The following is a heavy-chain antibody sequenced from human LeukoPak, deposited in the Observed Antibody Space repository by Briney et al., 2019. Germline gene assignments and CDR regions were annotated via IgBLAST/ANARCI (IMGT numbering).Heavy chain of an antibody. CDR2: ISAYNGNT. CDR3: ARDIVVVVAATWEYNWFDP. CDR1: GYTFTSYG. Sequence: ASVKVSCKASGYTFTSYGISWVRHAPGQGREWMGWISAYNGNTNYAQTLQGRVTMTTDTPTSTAYMELRSLRSDDTAVYYCARDIVVVVAATWEYNWFDPWGQGTLVTVSS. J-gene: IGHJ5*02. V-gene: IGHV1-18*01. D-gene: IGHD2-15*01.